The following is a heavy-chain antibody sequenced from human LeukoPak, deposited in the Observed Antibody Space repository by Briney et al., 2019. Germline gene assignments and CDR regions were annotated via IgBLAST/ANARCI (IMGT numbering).Heavy chain of an antibody. Sequence: ASVKVSCKASGYTFTSYYMHWVRQAPGQGLEWMGIINPSGGSTSYAQKFQGRVTMTRDMSTSTVYMELSSLRSEDTAVYYCATDGISGSYYYYYYMDVWGQGTLVTVSS. J-gene: IGHJ6*03. V-gene: IGHV1-46*01. D-gene: IGHD1-26*01. CDR2: INPSGGST. CDR1: GYTFTSYY. CDR3: ATDGISGSYYYYYYMDV.